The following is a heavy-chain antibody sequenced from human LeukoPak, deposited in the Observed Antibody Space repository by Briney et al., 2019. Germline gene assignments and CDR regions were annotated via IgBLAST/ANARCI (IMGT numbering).Heavy chain of an antibody. CDR2: IYYSGST. J-gene: IGHJ5*02. CDR3: GSYSNHWFDP. D-gene: IGHD2-15*01. CDR1: GGSVSSGSYY. Sequence: SETLPLTCTVSGGSVSSGSYYWSWIRQPPGTGLEWIGYIYYSGSTNYNPSLKSRVTISVDTSKNQFSLKLSSVTAADTAVYYCGSYSNHWFDPWGQGTLVTVSS. V-gene: IGHV4-61*01.